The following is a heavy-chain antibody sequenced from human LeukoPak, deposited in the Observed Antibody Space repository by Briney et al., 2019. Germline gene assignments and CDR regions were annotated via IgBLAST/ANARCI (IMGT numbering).Heavy chain of an antibody. D-gene: IGHD6-25*01. CDR1: GFTFISYG. CDR3: AKDRRLAAFDY. J-gene: IGHJ4*02. CDR2: ITGLGQHM. V-gene: IGHV3-23*01. Sequence: GGTLTLSCTASGFTFISYGMNWVRQAPGKGREWGSGITGLGQHMFYAGSVKGRFTISRDNSKHTLYLQMNSLRAEDTAVYYCAKDRRLAAFDYGGQGTLVTVSS.